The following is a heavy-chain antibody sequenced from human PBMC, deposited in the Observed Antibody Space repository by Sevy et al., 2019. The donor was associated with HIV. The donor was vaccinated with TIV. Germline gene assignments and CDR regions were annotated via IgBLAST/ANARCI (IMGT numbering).Heavy chain of an antibody. V-gene: IGHV3-30-3*01. CDR3: ARDRGYYDSSGFYSRYYFDY. Sequence: GGSLRLSCAASGFTFSYYAMHWVRQAPGKGLEWVAVISYDGTNKQYAESVKGRFTISRDNSKNTLYLQMNSLKAEDTAVYYCARDRGYYDSSGFYSRYYFDYWGQGPLVTVSS. CDR1: GFTFSYYA. D-gene: IGHD3-22*01. J-gene: IGHJ4*02. CDR2: ISYDGTNK.